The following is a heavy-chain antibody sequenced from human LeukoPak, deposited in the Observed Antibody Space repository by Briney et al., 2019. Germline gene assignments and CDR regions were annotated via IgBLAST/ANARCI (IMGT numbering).Heavy chain of an antibody. CDR1: GGTFSSYA. J-gene: IGHJ4*02. V-gene: IGHV1-69*05. D-gene: IGHD3-22*01. CDR2: IIPIFGTA. CDR3: ARDYYDSSGYYYFDY. Sequence: SVKVSCKASGGTFSSYAISWVRQAPGQGLEWMGRIIPIFGTANYAQKFQGRVTITTDESTSAAYMELSSLRSEDTAVYYCARDYYDSSGYYYFDYWGQGTLVTVSS.